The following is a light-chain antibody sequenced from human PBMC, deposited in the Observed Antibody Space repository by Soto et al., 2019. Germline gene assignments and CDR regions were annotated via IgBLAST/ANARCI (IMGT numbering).Light chain of an antibody. Sequence: DIQMTQSPSSLSASVGGRVTITCRASQDINNFLAWFQQKPGKAPKPLIYSASSLQDWVPSRFSGSGSGTHFTLTISSLQPEDFGTYFCLQYDRFPATFGGGTRVDIE. CDR1: QDINNF. CDR2: SAS. J-gene: IGKJ4*01. V-gene: IGKV1-16*01. CDR3: LQYDRFPAT.